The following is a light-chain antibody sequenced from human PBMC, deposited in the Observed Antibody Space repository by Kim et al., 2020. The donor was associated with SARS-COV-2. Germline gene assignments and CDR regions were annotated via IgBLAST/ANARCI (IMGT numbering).Light chain of an antibody. Sequence: QSALTQPASVSGSPGQSITISCTGISSDVGGYNYVSWYQQHPGEPPKLMIYAVTNRPSGVSNRFSGSKSASTASLTFSGLQPEDEADYYCSSYTSSDTVVFGGGTQLTVL. V-gene: IGLV2-14*03. CDR1: SSDVGGYNY. CDR3: SSYTSSDTVV. J-gene: IGLJ2*01. CDR2: AVT.